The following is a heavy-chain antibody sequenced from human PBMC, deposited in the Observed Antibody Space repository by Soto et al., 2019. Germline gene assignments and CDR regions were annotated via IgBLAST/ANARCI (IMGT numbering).Heavy chain of an antibody. CDR3: ARDNDRPQLGGNYYYILDV. CDR2: IMPIFRTP. D-gene: IGHD1-1*01. J-gene: IGHJ6*02. V-gene: IGHV1-69*12. CDR1: GGTFRNSV. Sequence: QVQLEQSGAEVKKPGSSVKVSCKASGGTFRNSVISWVRQAPGRGLEWMGGIMPIFRTPDYAQKFQGRVAITADESTSTAYMELSGLRSDDTAVYFCARDNDRPQLGGNYYYILDVWGHGTTVTVSS.